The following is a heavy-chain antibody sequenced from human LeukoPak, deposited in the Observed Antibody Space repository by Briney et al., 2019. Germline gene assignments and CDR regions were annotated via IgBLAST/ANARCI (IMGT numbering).Heavy chain of an antibody. CDR1: GFTFSSFA. CDR2: ITSNGGST. CDR3: VREKHN. J-gene: IGHJ6*02. V-gene: IGHV3-64D*06. Sequence: GGSLRLSCSASGFTFSSFAMNWVRQAPGKGLEYVSGITSNGGSTYYADSVKGRFTISRDNSKNTLYLQMSSLRPEDTAVYYCVREKHNWGQGTTVTVS.